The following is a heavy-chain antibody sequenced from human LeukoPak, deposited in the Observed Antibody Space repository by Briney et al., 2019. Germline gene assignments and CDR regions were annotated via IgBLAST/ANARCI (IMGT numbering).Heavy chain of an antibody. J-gene: IGHJ6*02. CDR2: INPNSGGT. CDR1: GYTFTGYY. D-gene: IGHD6-19*01. V-gene: IGHV1-2*02. Sequence: GASVKVSCKASGYTFTGYYMHWVRQAPGQGLEWMGWINPNSGGTNYAQKFQGRVTMTRDTSISTAYMELSRLRSDDTAVYYCARAASSGWYLHPYYYGMDVWGQGTTVTVSS. CDR3: ARAASSGWYLHPYYYGMDV.